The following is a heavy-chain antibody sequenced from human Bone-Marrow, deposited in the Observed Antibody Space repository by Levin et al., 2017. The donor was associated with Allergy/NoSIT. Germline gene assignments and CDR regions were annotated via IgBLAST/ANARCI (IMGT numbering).Heavy chain of an antibody. D-gene: IGHD6-6*01. CDR3: ARSPWGGSSSEDHFQK. J-gene: IGHJ1*01. V-gene: IGHV4-59*01. CDR1: GGSINDYY. CDR2: VYYTGST. Sequence: GSLRLSCSVSGGSINDYYWSWIRQPPGKGLEWIGYVYYTGSTKYSSSLKSRLTLSVDTSKNQVSLRLTSVTAADSAVYYCARSPWGGSSSEDHFQKWGQGTLVTVSS.